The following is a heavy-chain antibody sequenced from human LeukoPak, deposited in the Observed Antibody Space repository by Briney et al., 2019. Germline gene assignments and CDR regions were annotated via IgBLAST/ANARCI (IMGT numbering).Heavy chain of an antibody. V-gene: IGHV3-21*01. Sequence: GGSLRLSCAASGFTFSSYSMHWVRQAPGKGLEWVASISSSSSYKYYADSVKGRFTISRDNAKNSLYLQMNSLRAEDTAVYYCALTYITEIVDAFDIWGQGTMVTVSS. CDR3: ALTYITEIVDAFDI. J-gene: IGHJ3*02. CDR1: GFTFSSYS. D-gene: IGHD1-20*01. CDR2: ISSSSSYK.